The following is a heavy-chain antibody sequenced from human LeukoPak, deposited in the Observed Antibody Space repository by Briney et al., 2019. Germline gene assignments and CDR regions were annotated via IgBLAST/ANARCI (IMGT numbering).Heavy chain of an antibody. CDR3: AADVGAFDI. CDR2: IVVDSGNT. CDR1: GFTFTRPA. D-gene: IGHD3-10*01. V-gene: IGHV1-58*02. J-gene: IGHJ3*02. Sequence: SVKVSCKASGFTFTRPAMQWVRQARGQRLEWVGWIVVDSGNTNYAQKFQERVTITRDLSTSTAYMELSSLRSEDTAVYYCAADVGAFDIWGQGTMVTVSS.